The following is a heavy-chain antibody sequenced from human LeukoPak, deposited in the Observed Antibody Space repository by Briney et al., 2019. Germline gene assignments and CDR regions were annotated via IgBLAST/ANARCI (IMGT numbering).Heavy chain of an antibody. CDR3: AKDRGYHDKTGYRTFDY. CDR2: ISDNGDYT. CDR1: GLTFSTHG. Sequence: GGSLRLSCAASGLTFSTHGMTWVRQAPGKGLEWVSIISDNGDYTYYADSVKGRFTISRDNSKNTVYMQMNSLRTDDTAMYYCAKDRGYHDKTGYRTFDYWGRGTLVTVSS. J-gene: IGHJ4*02. D-gene: IGHD3-9*01. V-gene: IGHV3-23*01.